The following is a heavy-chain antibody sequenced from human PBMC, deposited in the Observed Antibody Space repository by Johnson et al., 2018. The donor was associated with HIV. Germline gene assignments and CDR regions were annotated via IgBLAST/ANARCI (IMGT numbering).Heavy chain of an antibody. CDR2: IKSKTDGGTT. CDR3: TTAKWLLGAFDI. CDR1: GFTFTNAW. V-gene: IGHV3-15*01. D-gene: IGHD3-22*01. Sequence: VQLVESGGGLVEPGGSLRLSCVASGFTFTNAWMSWVRQAPGKGLEWVGRIKSKTDGGTTDYAAPVKGRFTISRDDSKNTLYLQMNSLKTEDTAVYYCTTAKWLLGAFDIWGQGTMVTVSS. J-gene: IGHJ3*02.